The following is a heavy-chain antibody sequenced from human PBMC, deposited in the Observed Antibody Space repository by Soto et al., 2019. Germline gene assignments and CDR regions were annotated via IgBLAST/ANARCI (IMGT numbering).Heavy chain of an antibody. CDR2: VNHSGTT. J-gene: IGHJ4*02. CDR1: GGSFSGYY. Sequence: QVQLQQWGAGLLKPSETLSLTCAVYGGSFSGYYWTWIRQSPEQGLEWIGEVNHSGTTYYNPSLKTRVTISVHTPKIQFSLKMSAVTAADPAVYFCARGIGYCSSINCNSSRRLRVDSWGQGTLVTVSS. D-gene: IGHD2-2*01. CDR3: ARGIGYCSSINCNSSRRLRVDS. V-gene: IGHV4-34*01.